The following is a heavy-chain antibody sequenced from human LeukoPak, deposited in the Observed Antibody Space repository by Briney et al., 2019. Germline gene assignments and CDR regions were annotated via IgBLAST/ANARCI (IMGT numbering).Heavy chain of an antibody. CDR3: ARLYCGGDCYSTGDY. J-gene: IGHJ4*02. Sequence: GSLRLSCAASGFTFSSYEMNWVRQAPGKGLEWIGEINHSGSTNYNPSLKSRVTISVDTSKNQFSLKLSSVTAADTAVYYCARLYCGGDCYSTGDYWGQGTLVTVSS. CDR1: GFTFSSYE. V-gene: IGHV4-34*01. D-gene: IGHD2-21*02. CDR2: INHSGST.